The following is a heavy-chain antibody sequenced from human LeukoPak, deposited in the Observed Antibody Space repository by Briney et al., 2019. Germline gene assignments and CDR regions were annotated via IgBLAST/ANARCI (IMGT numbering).Heavy chain of an antibody. J-gene: IGHJ6*02. V-gene: IGHV3-21*01. CDR1: GFTFSSYS. D-gene: IGHD2/OR15-2a*01. CDR2: ISSSSSYI. CDR3: ARDPVKEVGMDV. Sequence: PGRSLRLSCAASGFTFSSYSMNWVRQAPGKGLEWVSSISSSSSYIYYADSVKGRFTISRDNAKNSLYLQMNSLRAEDTAVYYCARDPVKEVGMDVWGQGTTVTVSS.